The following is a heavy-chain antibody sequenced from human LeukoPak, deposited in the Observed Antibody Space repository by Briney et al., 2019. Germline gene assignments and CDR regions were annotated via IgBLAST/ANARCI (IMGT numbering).Heavy chain of an antibody. CDR3: ARDVVGANPINYFDY. D-gene: IGHD1-26*01. V-gene: IGHV3-33*01. J-gene: IGHJ4*02. CDR1: GFTFSSYG. CDR2: IWYDGSNK. Sequence: SGGSLRLSCAASGFTFSSYGMHWVRQAPGKGLEWVAVIWYDGSNKYYADSVKGRFTISRDNSKNTLYLQMNSLRAEDTAVYYCARDVVGANPINYFDYWGQGTLVTVSS.